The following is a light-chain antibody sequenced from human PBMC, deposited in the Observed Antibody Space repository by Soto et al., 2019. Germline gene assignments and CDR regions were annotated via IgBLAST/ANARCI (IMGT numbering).Light chain of an antibody. CDR3: QKYNSAPLT. Sequence: DVPMTQAPSSLSATLGDRVTITCRASQGISNFSAWYQHKPGKVPKLLFYAASILQSGVPSRFSISGSGTDFTLTIISLQPEDVTTYYCQKYNSAPLTFGGGTKVEIK. CDR1: QGISNF. J-gene: IGKJ4*01. CDR2: AAS. V-gene: IGKV1-27*01.